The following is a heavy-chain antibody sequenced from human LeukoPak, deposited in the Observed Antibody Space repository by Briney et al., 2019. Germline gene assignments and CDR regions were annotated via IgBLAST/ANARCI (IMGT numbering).Heavy chain of an antibody. J-gene: IGHJ4*02. V-gene: IGHV4-59*01. CDR2: IYYSGST. CDR3: ATYRGGHIDY. CDR1: GGSISSYY. D-gene: IGHD2-2*02. Sequence: SETLSLTCTVSGGSISSYYWSWIRQPPGKGLEWIGCIYYSGSTNYNPSLKSRVTMSVDTSKNQFSLKLSSVTAADTAVYYCATYRGGHIDYWGQGSLVTVSS.